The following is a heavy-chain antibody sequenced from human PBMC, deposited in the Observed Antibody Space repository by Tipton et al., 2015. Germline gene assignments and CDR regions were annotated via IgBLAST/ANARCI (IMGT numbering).Heavy chain of an antibody. CDR2: ISSSSSTI. V-gene: IGHV3-48*02. CDR1: GFTFRNYG. CDR3: AREHVVGGTLAFDI. Sequence: GSLRLSCAASGFTFRNYGMNWVRQAPGKGLEWLSYISSSSSTISFADSVKGRFTIYRDNAKNSLYLQMNSLGDEDTAIYYCAREHVVGGTLAFDIWGQGTMVTVS. D-gene: IGHD1-26*01. J-gene: IGHJ3*02.